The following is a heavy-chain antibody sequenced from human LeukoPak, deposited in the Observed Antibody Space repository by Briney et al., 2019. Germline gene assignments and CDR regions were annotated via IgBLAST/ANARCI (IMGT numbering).Heavy chain of an antibody. CDR3: ARDQRRPSGFEAPPYYYYYMDV. J-gene: IGHJ6*03. CDR1: GFTFSSYS. D-gene: IGHD5-12*01. Sequence: GGSLRLSCAASGFTFSSYSMNWVRQAPGKGLEWVSYISSSSSTIYYADSVKGRFTISRDNAKNSLYLQMNSLRAEDTAVYYCARDQRRPSGFEAPPYYYYYMDVWGKGTTVTVSS. CDR2: ISSSSSTI. V-gene: IGHV3-48*01.